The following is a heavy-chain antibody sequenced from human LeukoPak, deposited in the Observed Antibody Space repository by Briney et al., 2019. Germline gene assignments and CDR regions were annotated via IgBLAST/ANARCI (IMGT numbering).Heavy chain of an antibody. CDR1: GGSISSYY. J-gene: IGHJ6*02. D-gene: IGHD6-19*01. CDR2: TYYTGST. CDR3: ARDLRSVAGTYYYYGMDV. V-gene: IGHV4-59*01. Sequence: SETLSLTCTVSGGSISSYYWSWIRQPPGKGLEWIGYTYYTGSTNYNPSLKSRVTISVDASKSQFSLKLNSVTAADTAVYYCARDLRSVAGTYYYYGMDVWGQGTTVTVSS.